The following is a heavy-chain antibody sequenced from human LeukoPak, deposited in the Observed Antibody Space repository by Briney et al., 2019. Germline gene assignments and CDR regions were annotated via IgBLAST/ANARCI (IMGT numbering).Heavy chain of an antibody. Sequence: GGSLRLSCVASGFTFSTSDMNWVRQAPGKGLEWVGRIKSKTDGGTTDYAAPVKGRFTISRDDSKNTLYLQMNSLKTEDTAVYYCTTEKYVWGSPPDYWGQGTLVTVSS. D-gene: IGHD3-16*01. CDR3: TTEKYVWGSPPDY. J-gene: IGHJ4*02. V-gene: IGHV3-15*01. CDR1: GFTFSTSD. CDR2: IKSKTDGGTT.